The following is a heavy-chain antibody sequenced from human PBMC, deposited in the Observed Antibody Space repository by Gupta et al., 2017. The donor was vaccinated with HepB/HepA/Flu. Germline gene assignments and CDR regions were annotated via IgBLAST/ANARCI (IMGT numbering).Heavy chain of an antibody. J-gene: IGHJ4*02. CDR1: KFTFSSYG. V-gene: IGHV3-23*01. Sequence: EVQLLEFGGGVAQPGGSLRLSCAASKFTFSSYGMSWVRQAPGKGLEWVSTISGGGDSTYYADSVKGRFTISRDNSKNTVYLQMNSLRADDTAIYYCAKGHEDFDHWGQGTLVTVSS. CDR3: AKGHEDFDH. CDR2: ISGGGDST.